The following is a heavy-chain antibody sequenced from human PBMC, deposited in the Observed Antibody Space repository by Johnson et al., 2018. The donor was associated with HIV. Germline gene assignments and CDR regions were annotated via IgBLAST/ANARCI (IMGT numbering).Heavy chain of an antibody. Sequence: VLYSGGDIYYADSVKGRFIIPRDNSKSTLYLQLNSLRAEDTGIYYCARGGGAYCGGDCLRTFDIWGQGTMVTVSP. V-gene: IGHV3-66*01. CDR3: ARGGGAYCGGDCLRTFDI. J-gene: IGHJ3*02. CDR2: LYSGGDI. D-gene: IGHD2-21*02.